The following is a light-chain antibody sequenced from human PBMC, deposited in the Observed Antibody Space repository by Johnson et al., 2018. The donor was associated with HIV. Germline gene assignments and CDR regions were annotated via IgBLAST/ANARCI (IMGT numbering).Light chain of an antibody. Sequence: QSVLTQPPSVSAAPGQKVTVSCSGSSSNIGSNDVSWYQQLPGAAPKLLIYENNKRPSGIPDRFSGSKSGTSATLGITGLQTGDEADYYCATWDRSLTIGGDFVPGTKVTVL. J-gene: IGLJ1*01. V-gene: IGLV1-51*02. CDR2: ENN. CDR1: SSNIGSND. CDR3: ATWDRSLTIGGD.